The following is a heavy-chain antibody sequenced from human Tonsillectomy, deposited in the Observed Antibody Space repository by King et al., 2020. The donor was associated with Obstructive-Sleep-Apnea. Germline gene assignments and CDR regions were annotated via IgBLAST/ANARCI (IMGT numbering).Heavy chain of an antibody. D-gene: IGHD2-2*01. Sequence: DVQLVESGGGLVQPGRSLRLSCAAAGFTFDDYAMHWVRQAPGKGLEWVSGISWNSGSIGYADSVKGRFTISIDNAKNSLYLQMNSLRPGDTALYYCAKDGVPAANYYFCGMDVWGQGTTVTVSS. J-gene: IGHJ6*02. V-gene: IGHV3-9*01. CDR1: GFTFDDYA. CDR3: AKDGVPAANYYFCGMDV. CDR2: ISWNSGSI.